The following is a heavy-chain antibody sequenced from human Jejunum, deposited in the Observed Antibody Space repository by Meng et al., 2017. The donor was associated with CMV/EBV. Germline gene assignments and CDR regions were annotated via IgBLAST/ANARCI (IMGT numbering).Heavy chain of an antibody. V-gene: IGHV3-74*01. CDR1: GFTFSSYW. CDR3: ARAGSYRFDY. D-gene: IGHD3-10*01. J-gene: IGHJ4*01. Sequence: LVVPGGGLVHPWVSLRRSCAASGFTFSSYWIHWVRQAPGKGLVWVSRINTDGSTINYADSVKGRFTISRDDAKNTLYLQMNSLTAEDTAVYYCARAGSYRFDYWGHGTLVTVSS. CDR2: INTDGSTI.